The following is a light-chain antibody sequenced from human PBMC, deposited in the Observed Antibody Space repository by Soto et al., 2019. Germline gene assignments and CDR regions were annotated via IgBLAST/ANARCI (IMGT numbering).Light chain of an antibody. Sequence: EIVLTQSPGTLSVSPGERATLSCRASQSVSSKLAWYQQKPGQAPRLLFYGASTGATGSPARFSGSGSETEFTLSISSLQSEDFAVSYCQQYNNWPGTFGQGTKVEIK. J-gene: IGKJ1*01. V-gene: IGKV3-15*01. CDR1: QSVSSK. CDR3: QQYNNWPGT. CDR2: GAS.